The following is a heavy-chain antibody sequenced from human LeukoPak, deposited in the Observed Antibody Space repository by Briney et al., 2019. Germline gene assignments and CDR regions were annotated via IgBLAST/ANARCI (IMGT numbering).Heavy chain of an antibody. CDR1: GDSISSGDYY. V-gene: IGHV4-61*02. D-gene: IGHD6-19*01. J-gene: IGHJ6*03. Sequence: SETLSLTCTVSGDSISSGDYYWSWIRQPAGKGLEWIGRISSSGSTNYNPPLKSRVTISVDTSKNQFTLKLSSVTAADTAVYYCARSMTHSIAVAWGGDLYYYYYYYMDVWGKGTTVTVSS. CDR3: ARSMTHSIAVAWGGDLYYYYYYYMDV. CDR2: ISSSGST.